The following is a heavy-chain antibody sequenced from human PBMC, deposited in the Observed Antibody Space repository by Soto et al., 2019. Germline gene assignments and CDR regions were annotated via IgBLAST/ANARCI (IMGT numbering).Heavy chain of an antibody. CDR2: IVHSGSS. Sequence: QVQLQESGPGLVKPSQTLSLTCTVSGGSIRSDDYYWSWIRQHPEKGLEWIGYIVHSGSSYYNPSLKSRVTTAVAPSKTQFSMKLSSVTAADTAVYYCARAKEGNYYGSGTYYWFDPWGQGTMVTVSS. J-gene: IGHJ5*02. CDR1: GGSIRSDDYY. V-gene: IGHV4-30-4*01. D-gene: IGHD3-10*01. CDR3: ARAKEGNYYGSGTYYWFDP.